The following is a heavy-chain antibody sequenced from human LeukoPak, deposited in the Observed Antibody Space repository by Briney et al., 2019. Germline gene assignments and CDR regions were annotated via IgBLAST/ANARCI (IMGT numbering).Heavy chain of an antibody. CDR1: GGSISSYY. J-gene: IGHJ6*03. D-gene: IGHD6-13*01. V-gene: IGHV4-4*07. Sequence: SETQALICTVSGGSISSYYWSCIPHPAGKGLEWNGRIYTSGSANYNPSSKSGVTISVDKSKNQFTLKLSSVTAADTAVYYCARLGGSSSWNVGYYYMDVWGKGTMVTVSS. CDR3: ARLGGSSSWNVGYYYMDV. CDR2: IYTSGSA.